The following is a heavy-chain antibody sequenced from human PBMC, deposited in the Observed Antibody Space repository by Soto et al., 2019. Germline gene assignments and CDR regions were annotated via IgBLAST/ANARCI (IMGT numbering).Heavy chain of an antibody. D-gene: IGHD5-18*01. CDR1: GGSVSSSSYY. J-gene: IGHJ4*02. CDR3: ARDRYSYGPLDY. Sequence: SETLSLTFTVSGGSVSSSSYYWSWIRQPQGKGLEWIGYIYYSGSTNYNPSLKSRVTISVDTSKNQFSLKLSSVTAADTAVYYCARDRYSYGPLDYWGQGTLVTVSS. V-gene: IGHV4-61*01. CDR2: IYYSGST.